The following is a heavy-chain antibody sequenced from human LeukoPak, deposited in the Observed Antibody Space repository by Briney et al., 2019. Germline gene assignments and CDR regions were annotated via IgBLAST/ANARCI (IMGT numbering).Heavy chain of an antibody. CDR1: GFTFSSYA. D-gene: IGHD5-18*01. CDR2: ISYDGSNK. Sequence: GGSLRLSCAASGFTFSSYAMHWVRQAPGKGLEWVAVISYDGSNKYYADSVKGRFTISRDNSKNTLYLQMNSLRSEDTAVYYCAVGGGYSYGYIDYWGQGTLVTVSS. J-gene: IGHJ4*02. CDR3: AVGGGYSYGYIDY. V-gene: IGHV3-30*04.